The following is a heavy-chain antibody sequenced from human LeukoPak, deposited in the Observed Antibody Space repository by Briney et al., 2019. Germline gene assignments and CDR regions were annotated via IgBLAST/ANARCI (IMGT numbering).Heavy chain of an antibody. V-gene: IGHV3-53*04. CDR3: ARAAPQSTYGMDV. CDR2: IHSGGNT. J-gene: IGHJ6*02. CDR1: GFTVSSNY. Sequence: GGSLRLSCAASGFTVSSNYMSWVRQAPGKGLEWVSVIHSGGNTYYADSVKGRFTISRHNSKNTLYLQMNSLRAEDTAVYYCARAAPQSTYGMDVWGQGTTVTVSS.